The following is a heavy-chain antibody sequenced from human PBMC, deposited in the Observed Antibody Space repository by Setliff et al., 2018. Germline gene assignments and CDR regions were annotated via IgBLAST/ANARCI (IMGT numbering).Heavy chain of an antibody. CDR2: IWDDGGNK. CDR3: ARTCSGSGCYAGLES. J-gene: IGHJ4*02. V-gene: IGHV3-33*08. D-gene: IGHD2-15*01. Sequence: GGSLRLSCAASGFTFSSYRMHWVRQAPGKGLEWVAVIWDDGGNKYHADSVKGRFTISRDNSKNTLYLQMNSLRPKDTAVYYCARTCSGSGCYAGLESWGQGTPVTVSS. CDR1: GFTFSSYR.